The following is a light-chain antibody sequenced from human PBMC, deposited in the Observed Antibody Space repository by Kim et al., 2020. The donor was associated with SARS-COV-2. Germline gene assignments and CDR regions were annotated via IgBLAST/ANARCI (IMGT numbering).Light chain of an antibody. J-gene: IGKJ2*01. CDR1: QGISSA. CDR2: DAA. CDR3: QQFNSYPHGYT. Sequence: SVGDKLTSTCRASQGISSALVWYQQKPGKAPKLLIYDAASLESGVPSRFSGSGSGTDFTLTISSLQPEDFATYYCQQFNSYPHGYTFGQGTKLEI. V-gene: IGKV1-13*02.